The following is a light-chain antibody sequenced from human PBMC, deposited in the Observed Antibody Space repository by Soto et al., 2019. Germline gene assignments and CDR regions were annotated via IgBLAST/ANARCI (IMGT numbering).Light chain of an antibody. V-gene: IGLV2-23*02. Sequence: QSVLTHPASVSGSPGQSITISCTGTSSDVGSYNLVSWYQQHPGKAPKLMIYEVSKRPSGVSNRFSGSKSGNTASLTISGLQAEDEADYYCCSYAGSSTFYVFGTGTKLTVL. CDR1: SSDVGSYNL. J-gene: IGLJ1*01. CDR3: CSYAGSSTFYV. CDR2: EVS.